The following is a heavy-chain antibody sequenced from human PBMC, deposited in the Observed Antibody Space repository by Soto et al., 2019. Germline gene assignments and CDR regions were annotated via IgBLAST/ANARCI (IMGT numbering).Heavy chain of an antibody. J-gene: IGHJ4*02. CDR1: GVNFTNAW. CDR2: IKRKSEGGVK. D-gene: IGHD3-10*01. V-gene: IGHV3-15*01. CDR3: TINLRRNIRGRLVGFDD. Sequence: AGSLRLSCAAYGVNFTNAWLKWVRQFPGKGLEWVGRIKRKSEGGVKDYGARVRARFTISRDDSKSMLFLHMSSLKTEDTALYYCTINLRRNIRGRLVGFDDWGQGAVVTVYS.